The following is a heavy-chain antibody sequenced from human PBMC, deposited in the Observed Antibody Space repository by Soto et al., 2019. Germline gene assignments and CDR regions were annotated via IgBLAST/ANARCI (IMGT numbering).Heavy chain of an antibody. CDR3: ARDFSDRGGFDY. D-gene: IGHD3-10*01. CDR1: GGSVSSGSYY. CDR2: IYYSGST. Sequence: SETLSLTCTVSGGSVSSGSYYWSWIRQPPGKGLEWIGYIYYSGSTNYNPSLKSRVTISVDTSKNQFSLKLSSVTAAYTAVYYCARDFSDRGGFDYWGQGTLVTVSS. V-gene: IGHV4-61*01. J-gene: IGHJ4*02.